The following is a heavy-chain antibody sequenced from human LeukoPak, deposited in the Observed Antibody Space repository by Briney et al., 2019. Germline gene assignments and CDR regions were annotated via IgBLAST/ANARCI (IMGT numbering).Heavy chain of an antibody. D-gene: IGHD5-12*01. CDR2: INSDGSST. CDR1: GFTFSSYW. V-gene: IGHV3-74*01. Sequence: PGGSLRLSCAASGFTFSSYWMHWVRQAPGKGLVWVSRINSDGSSTSYADSVKGRFTISRDNAKNTLYLRMNSLRAEDTAVYYCARGSYGGYLAYWGQGTLVTVSS. J-gene: IGHJ4*02. CDR3: ARGSYGGYLAY.